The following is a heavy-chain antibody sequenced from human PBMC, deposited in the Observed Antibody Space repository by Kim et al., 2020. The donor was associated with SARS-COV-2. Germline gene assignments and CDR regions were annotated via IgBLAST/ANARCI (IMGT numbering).Heavy chain of an antibody. CDR1: GFTFSSYA. CDR2: ISGSGGST. J-gene: IGHJ6*02. CDR3: AKVGVGATTGPYYYGMDV. Sequence: GGSLRLSCAASGFTFSSYAMSWVRQAPGKGLEWVSAISGSGGSTYYADSVKGRFTISRDNSKNTLYLQMNSLRAEDTAVYYCAKVGVGATTGPYYYGMDVWGQGTTVTVSS. D-gene: IGHD1-26*01. V-gene: IGHV3-23*01.